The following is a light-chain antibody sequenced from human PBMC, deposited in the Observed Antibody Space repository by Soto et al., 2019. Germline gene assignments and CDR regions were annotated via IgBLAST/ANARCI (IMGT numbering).Light chain of an antibody. CDR2: GAS. J-gene: IGKJ1*01. V-gene: IGKV3-20*01. CDR3: QQYGRP. Sequence: EIVLTQSPGTLSLSPGERATLSCRTRQSVSSSYLAWYQQKPGQAPRLLIHGASSRATGIPDRFSGSGSGTDFTLTISRLEPEDFAVYYCQQYGRPFGQGTKVDIK. CDR1: QSVSSSY.